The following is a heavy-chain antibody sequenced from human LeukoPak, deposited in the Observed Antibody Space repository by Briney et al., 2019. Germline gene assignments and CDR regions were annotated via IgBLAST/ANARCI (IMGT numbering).Heavy chain of an antibody. CDR2: ISSSSSYI. D-gene: IGHD4-23*01. CDR1: GFTFSSYA. CDR3: ARGERWGAFDI. Sequence: GGCLRLSCAASGFTFSSYAMSWVRQAPGKGLEWVSSISSSSSYIYYADSGKGRFTISRDNAKNSLYLQMNSLRAEDTAVYYCARGERWGAFDIWGQGTMVTVSS. V-gene: IGHV3-21*01. J-gene: IGHJ3*02.